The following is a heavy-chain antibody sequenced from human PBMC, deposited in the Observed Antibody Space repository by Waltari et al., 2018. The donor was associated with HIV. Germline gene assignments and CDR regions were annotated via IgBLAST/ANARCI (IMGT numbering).Heavy chain of an antibody. CDR3: ARAVNAVGAPHWFAP. CDR1: GYIFNNYD. V-gene: IGHV1-8*01. J-gene: IGHJ5*02. Sequence: QVQLVQSGAEVKPPGASVKVSCKASGYIFNNYDINWVRQATGQWLEWMGWMNPNSRNTGYAQKFQGRVTMTRDTSITTAYMELSSLKSEDTAVYYCARAVNAVGAPHWFAPWGQGTLVTVSS. CDR2: MNPNSRNT. D-gene: IGHD1-26*01.